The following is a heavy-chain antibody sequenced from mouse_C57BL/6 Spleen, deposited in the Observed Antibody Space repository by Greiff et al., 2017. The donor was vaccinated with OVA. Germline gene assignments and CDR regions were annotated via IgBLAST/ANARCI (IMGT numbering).Heavy chain of an antibody. D-gene: IGHD1-1*01. CDR2: IYPGSGSA. J-gene: IGHJ2*01. CDR3: ASGITTVVGRSYFDY. V-gene: IGHV1-55*01. CDR1: GYTFTSYW. Sequence: VQLKQPGAELVKPGASVKMSCKASGYTFTSYWITWVKQRPGQGLEWIGDIYPGSGSANYNEKFKSKATLTVDTSSSTAYMQLSSLTSEDSAVYYCASGITTVVGRSYFDYWGQGTTLTVSS.